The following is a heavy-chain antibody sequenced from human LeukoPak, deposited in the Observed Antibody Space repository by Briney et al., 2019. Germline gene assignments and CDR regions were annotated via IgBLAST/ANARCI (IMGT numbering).Heavy chain of an antibody. CDR3: AKVRYYDILTGYYNDY. D-gene: IGHD3-9*01. Sequence: GGSLRLSCAASGFTFSSYAMSWVRQAPGKGLEWVSATSGSGGSTYYADSVKGRFTISRDNSKNTLYLQMNSLRAEDTAVYYCAKVRYYDILTGYYNDYWGQGTLVTVSS. J-gene: IGHJ4*02. CDR2: TSGSGGST. CDR1: GFTFSSYA. V-gene: IGHV3-23*01.